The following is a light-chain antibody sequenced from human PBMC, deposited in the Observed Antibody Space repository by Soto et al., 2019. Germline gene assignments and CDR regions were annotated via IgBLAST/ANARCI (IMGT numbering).Light chain of an antibody. CDR3: QQYNNWWT. Sequence: EIVMTQSPATLSVSPGERATLSCRASQSVSSNLAWYQQKPGQVPRLLIYGASTRATGIPARFSGSGSGTESTLTISSLQSEDFAVYYCQQYNNWWTFGQGTKVEIK. J-gene: IGKJ1*01. CDR2: GAS. V-gene: IGKV3-15*01. CDR1: QSVSSN.